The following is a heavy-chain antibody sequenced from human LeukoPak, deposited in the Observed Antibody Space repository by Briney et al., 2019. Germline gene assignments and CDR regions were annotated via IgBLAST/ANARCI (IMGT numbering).Heavy chain of an antibody. D-gene: IGHD6-19*01. J-gene: IGHJ4*02. Sequence: GGSLRLSCAASGFTFIDYDMHWVRQAIGKGLEWVSAIGIRGDTHYSGSVKGGFTISREIDESSLYLQMNSLRAEDTAVYYCARGGIQVSGIDEFDYWGQGTLVTVSS. CDR2: IGIRGDT. CDR1: GFTFIDYD. V-gene: IGHV3-13*01. CDR3: ARGGIQVSGIDEFDY.